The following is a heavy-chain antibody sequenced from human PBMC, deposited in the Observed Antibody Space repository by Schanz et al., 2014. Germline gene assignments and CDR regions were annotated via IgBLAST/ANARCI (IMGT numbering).Heavy chain of an antibody. V-gene: IGHV3-15*01. D-gene: IGHD3-10*01. Sequence: EAPVVESGGGLVKPWGSLRLSCVASGFTFSNAWMNWVRQGPGNRLEWVGRIKSRSDGGTTDYAAPVKGRFIISRDDSRNTLYLQMSGLKTEDTAVYYCSTTPNFYASGTYSWFDPWGQGTRVTVSS. CDR3: STTPNFYASGTYSWFDP. CDR1: GFTFSNAW. CDR2: IKSRSDGGTT. J-gene: IGHJ5*02.